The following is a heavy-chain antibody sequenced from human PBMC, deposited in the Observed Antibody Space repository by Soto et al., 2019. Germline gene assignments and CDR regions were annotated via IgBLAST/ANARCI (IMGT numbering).Heavy chain of an antibody. CDR3: NRGSEYDFWSGYL. V-gene: IGHV1-69*06. CDR1: GGTSTRYA. Sequence: QERLVQSGAEVRKTGSSVKVSCKVTGGTSTRYAINWVRHAPGQGLEWMGGIVPMFGTSKYAQKFQGRVTITADTSTNIAYMELRSLRSEDTAVYYCNRGSEYDFWSGYLWGQGTLVSVSS. J-gene: IGHJ4*02. CDR2: IVPMFGTS. D-gene: IGHD3-3*01.